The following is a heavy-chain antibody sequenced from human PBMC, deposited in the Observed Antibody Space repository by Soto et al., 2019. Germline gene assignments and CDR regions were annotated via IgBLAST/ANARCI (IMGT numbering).Heavy chain of an antibody. CDR1: GYTLSEVS. D-gene: IGHD5-12*01. CDR2: FDPEDGET. Sequence: ASVKVSCKVSGYTLSEVSMHWVRQAPGIGLEWMGGFDPEDGETIYAQKFQGRVIMTEDTSTDTAYMELSSLRSEDTAVYYCATFPLLRLATISRDYYYYAMDVWGQGTTVTVSS. CDR3: ATFPLLRLATISRDYYYYAMDV. J-gene: IGHJ6*02. V-gene: IGHV1-24*01.